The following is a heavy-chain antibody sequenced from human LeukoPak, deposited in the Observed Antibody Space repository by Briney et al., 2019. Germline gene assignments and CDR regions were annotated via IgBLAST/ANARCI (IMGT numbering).Heavy chain of an antibody. CDR2: ISPNSGGT. V-gene: IGHV1-2*02. D-gene: IGHD4-23*01. Sequence: GASVKVSCKASGYSFNDYYIHWVRQAPGQGLEWRGWISPNSGGTNYAQNFQGRVTMTRDTSITTAYMELSGLTSDDTALYYCARNYGGTSKYFDYWGQGTLVTVSS. J-gene: IGHJ4*02. CDR3: ARNYGGTSKYFDY. CDR1: GYSFNDYY.